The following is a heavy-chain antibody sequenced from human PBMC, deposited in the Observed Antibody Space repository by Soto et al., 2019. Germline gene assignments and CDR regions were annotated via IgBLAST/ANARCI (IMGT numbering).Heavy chain of an antibody. Sequence: QVQLLQSGAEVKKPGSSVKVSCKASGGTFSSYAISWVRQAPGQGLEWMGGIIPISGTANYAQKFQGRVTITADESTSTAYMELSSLRSEDTAVYYCARSQGSSTSLELYYYYSYGMDVWGQGTTVTGSS. CDR2: IIPISGTA. V-gene: IGHV1-69*01. D-gene: IGHD2-2*01. CDR3: ARSQGSSTSLELYYYYSYGMDV. J-gene: IGHJ6*02. CDR1: GGTFSSYA.